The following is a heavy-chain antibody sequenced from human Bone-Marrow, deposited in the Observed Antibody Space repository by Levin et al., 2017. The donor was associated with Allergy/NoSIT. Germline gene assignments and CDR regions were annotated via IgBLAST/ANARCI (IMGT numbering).Heavy chain of an antibody. CDR2: MSTSGSTI. CDR3: ARERGGRRETNNESYYFDS. CDR1: GFTFSDYY. V-gene: IGHV3-11*01. Sequence: GGSLRLSCAASGFTFSDYYMTWIRQAPGKGLEWVAYMSTSGSTIYYANSVKGRFIISRDNAKKSLYLQMNSLRPEDTAVYYCARERGGRRETNNESYYFDSWGQGTLVTVSS. J-gene: IGHJ4*02. D-gene: IGHD1/OR15-1a*01.